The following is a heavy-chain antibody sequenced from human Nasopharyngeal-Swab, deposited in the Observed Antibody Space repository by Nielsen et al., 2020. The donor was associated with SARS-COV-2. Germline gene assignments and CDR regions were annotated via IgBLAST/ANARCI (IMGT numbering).Heavy chain of an antibody. CDR2: INSDGSST. Sequence: GESLKISCAASGFTFSSYWMHWVRQAPGKGLVWVSRINSDGSSTSYADSVKGRFTISRDNAKNTLYLQMNSLRAEDTAVYYCAKDPYPASYSSSWYLDYWGQGTLVTVSS. CDR1: GFTFSSYW. V-gene: IGHV3-74*01. J-gene: IGHJ4*02. CDR3: AKDPYPASYSSSWYLDY. D-gene: IGHD6-13*01.